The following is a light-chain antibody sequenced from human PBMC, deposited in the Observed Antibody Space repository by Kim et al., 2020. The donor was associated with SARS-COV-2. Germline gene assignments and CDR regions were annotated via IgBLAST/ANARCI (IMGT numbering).Light chain of an antibody. CDR3: LQYYNYPLT. Sequence: ASVGDRVSITCRTSRGIGNELGWYQQKPGRIPKLLIHGAYTLQSGVPSRFIASGSGTDFTLTISSLQPEDFASYFCLQYYNYPLTFGGGTKVDIK. CDR2: GAY. V-gene: IGKV1-6*01. J-gene: IGKJ4*01. CDR1: RGIGNE.